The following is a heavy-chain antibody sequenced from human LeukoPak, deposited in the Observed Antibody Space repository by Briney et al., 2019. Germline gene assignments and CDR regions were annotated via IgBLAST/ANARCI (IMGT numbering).Heavy chain of an antibody. CDR2: ISGSGGST. D-gene: IGHD4-17*01. Sequence: GGSLRLSCAASGFTFSSYAMSWVRQAPGKGLEWVSAISGSGGSTYYADSVKGRFTISRDNSKNTLYLQMNSLRAVDTAVYYCAIADYGDYAGASDHWGQGTLVTVSS. V-gene: IGHV3-23*01. CDR1: GFTFSSYA. J-gene: IGHJ4*02. CDR3: AIADYGDYAGASDH.